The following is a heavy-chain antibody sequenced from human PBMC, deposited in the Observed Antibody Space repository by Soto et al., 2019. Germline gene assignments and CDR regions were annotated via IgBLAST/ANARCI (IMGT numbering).Heavy chain of an antibody. V-gene: IGHV4-31*03. D-gene: IGHD3-10*01. J-gene: IGHJ4*02. Sequence: SETLSLTCTVSGGSISSGGYYWSWIRQHPGKGLEWIGYIYYSGSTYYNPSLKSRVTISVDTSKNQFSLKLSSVTAADTAVYYCARGGGYYYGSGIFDYWGQGTLVTVSS. CDR2: IYYSGST. CDR1: GGSISSGGYY. CDR3: ARGGGYYYGSGIFDY.